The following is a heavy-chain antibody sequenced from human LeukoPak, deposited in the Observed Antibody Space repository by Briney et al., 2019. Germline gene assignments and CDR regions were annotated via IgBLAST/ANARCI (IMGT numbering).Heavy chain of an antibody. Sequence: GGSLRLSCAASGFTFSSYSMNWVRQAPGKGLEWVSSISSNSYIYYADSVKGRFTISRDNAKNSLYLQMNSLRAEDTAVYYCARAPTIVVGPIWGQGTLVTVSS. V-gene: IGHV3-21*01. J-gene: IGHJ4*02. CDR3: ARAPTIVVGPI. CDR1: GFTFSSYS. D-gene: IGHD2-2*01. CDR2: ISSNSYI.